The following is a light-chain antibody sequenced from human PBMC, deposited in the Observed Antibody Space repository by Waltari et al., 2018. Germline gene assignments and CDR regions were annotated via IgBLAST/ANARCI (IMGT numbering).Light chain of an antibody. CDR3: QKYGTLPAT. V-gene: IGKV3-20*01. Sequence: EIVLTQSPGTLSLSPGERATLSCRASQSVSRTLAWYQQKPGQAPRLLIYDASIRATSIPDRFSGSGSGTDFSLIISRLEPEDFAVYYCQKYGTLPATFGQGTKVEIK. CDR1: QSVSRT. J-gene: IGKJ1*01. CDR2: DAS.